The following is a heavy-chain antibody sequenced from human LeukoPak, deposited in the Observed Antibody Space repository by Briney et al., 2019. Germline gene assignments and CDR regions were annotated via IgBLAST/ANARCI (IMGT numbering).Heavy chain of an antibody. D-gene: IGHD3/OR15-3a*01. V-gene: IGHV3-21*01. CDR1: GFTFSSYN. CDR3: AREDRDFWIGYNAEYVYY. J-gene: IGHJ4*02. CDR2: ISSSSSYI. Sequence: GGSLRLSCAASGFTFSSYNVNWVRQAPGKGLEWVSYISSSSSYIYYADSVKGRFTISRDNAKNSLYLQRNSLRAEDTAVYYCAREDRDFWIGYNAEYVYYWGEGALVTLSS.